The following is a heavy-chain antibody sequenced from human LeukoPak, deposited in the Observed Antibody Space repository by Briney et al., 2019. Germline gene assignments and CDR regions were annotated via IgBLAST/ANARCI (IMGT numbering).Heavy chain of an antibody. D-gene: IGHD1-7*01. CDR3: ASGGTTMGDWFDP. J-gene: IGHJ5*02. CDR1: GGSISSYY. V-gene: IGHV4-59*01. Sequence: SETLSLTCTVSGGSISSYYWSWIRQPPGKGLGWIGYIYYSGSTNYNPSLKSRVTISVDTSKNQFSLKLSSVTAADTAVYYCASGGTTMGDWFDPWGQGTLVTVSS. CDR2: IYYSGST.